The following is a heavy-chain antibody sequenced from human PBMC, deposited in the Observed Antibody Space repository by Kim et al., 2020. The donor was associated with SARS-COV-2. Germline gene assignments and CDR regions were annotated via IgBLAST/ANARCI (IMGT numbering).Heavy chain of an antibody. J-gene: IGHJ4*02. CDR1: GYTFTSYW. CDR2: LYPSDSTT. Sequence: GESLKISCKTSGYTFTSYWIGWVRQMSGKGLEWMGILYPSDSTTKYSPSFKGQVSLSADKSISTAYLQWNSLKASDTAIYYCARPSRGGTSESRGQGTLVTVSS. D-gene: IGHD3-10*01. CDR3: ARPSRGGTSES. V-gene: IGHV5-51*01.